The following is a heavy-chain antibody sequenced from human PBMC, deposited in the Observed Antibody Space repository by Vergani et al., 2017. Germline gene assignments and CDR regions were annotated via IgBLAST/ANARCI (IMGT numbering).Heavy chain of an antibody. J-gene: IGHJ6*02. D-gene: IGHD5-12*01. CDR1: GFIFQNYT. Sequence: QVNLVGSGGGVVQPGRSLRLSCATYGFIFQNYTMHWVRQAPGKGLEWVALISNDGRHTYYADSVRGRFSISRDNANNSLYLQMNSLRAEDTAVYYCARDREGDRVATIEGGMLGYYDYGMDVWGQGTTVTVSS. CDR3: ARDREGDRVATIEGGMLGYYDYGMDV. CDR2: ISNDGRHT. V-gene: IGHV3-30*04.